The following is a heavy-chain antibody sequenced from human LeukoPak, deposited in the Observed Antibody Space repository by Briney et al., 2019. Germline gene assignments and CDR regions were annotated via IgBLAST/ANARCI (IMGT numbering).Heavy chain of an antibody. CDR1: GFTFSFYA. V-gene: IGHV3-23*01. Sequence: GGSLRLSCAASGFTFSFYAMTWVRQAPGKGLEWVSTISGSGGSINYADSVKGRFTISRDNSKNTLYLQMNSLRAEDTAVYYCAKEVEMARIRFILDPWGQGTLVTVS. D-gene: IGHD5-24*01. CDR2: ISGSGGSI. J-gene: IGHJ5*02. CDR3: AKEVEMARIRFILDP.